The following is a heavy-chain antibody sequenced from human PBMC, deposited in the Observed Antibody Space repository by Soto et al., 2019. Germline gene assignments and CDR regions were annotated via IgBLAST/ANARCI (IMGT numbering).Heavy chain of an antibody. D-gene: IGHD2-2*01. V-gene: IGHV1-69*12. Sequence: QVQLVQSGAEVKKPGSSVEVSCKASGGTFSSYAISWVRQAPGQGLEWMGGIIPIFGTANYAQKFQGRVTITADESTSTAYMELSSLRSEDTAVYYCARSKDIVLVPAAMGFDYWGQGTLVTVSS. CDR3: ARSKDIVLVPAAMGFDY. CDR2: IIPIFGTA. CDR1: GGTFSSYA. J-gene: IGHJ4*02.